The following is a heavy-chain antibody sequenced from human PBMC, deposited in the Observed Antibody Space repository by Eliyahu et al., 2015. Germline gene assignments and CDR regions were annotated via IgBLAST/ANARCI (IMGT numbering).Heavy chain of an antibody. Sequence: QVQLVESGGGVVQPGRSLRLXCAAXXFXFSSYAXXWXRXAPGKGLEWVAVISYDGSNKYYADSVKGRFTISRDNSKNTLYLQMNSLRAEDTAVYYCAKDFAPRYCTGGVCYSGGYFDYWGQGTLVTVSS. J-gene: IGHJ4*02. CDR2: ISYDGSNK. CDR1: XFXFSSYA. CDR3: AKDFAPRYCTGGVCYSGGYFDY. V-gene: IGHV3-30*18. D-gene: IGHD2-8*02.